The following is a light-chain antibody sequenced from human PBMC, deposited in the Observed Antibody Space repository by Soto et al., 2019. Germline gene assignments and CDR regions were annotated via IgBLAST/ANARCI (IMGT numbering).Light chain of an antibody. CDR1: SSDVGSYNL. CDR2: EGS. Sequence: QSALTQPASVSGSPGQSITISCTGTSSDVGSYNLVSWYQQHPDKAPKLMIYEGSKRPSGVSNRFSGSKSGNTASLTISGIQAEDEADYYCCSYAGSSTYVFGTGTKLTVL. CDR3: CSYAGSSTYV. J-gene: IGLJ1*01. V-gene: IGLV2-23*01.